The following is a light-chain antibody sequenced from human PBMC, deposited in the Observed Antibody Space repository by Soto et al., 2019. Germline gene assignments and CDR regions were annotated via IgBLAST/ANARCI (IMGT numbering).Light chain of an antibody. CDR1: SSDVGGYKY. V-gene: IGLV2-14*01. CDR3: ASYTSSSTSVI. CDR2: EVS. Sequence: QSALTQPASVCGSPGQSITISCTRTSSDVGGYKYVSWYQQHPDKAPKLIIFEVSNRPSGISSRFSGSKSGNTASLTISGLQAEDEADYYCASYTSSSTSVIFGRGTKLTVL. J-gene: IGLJ2*01.